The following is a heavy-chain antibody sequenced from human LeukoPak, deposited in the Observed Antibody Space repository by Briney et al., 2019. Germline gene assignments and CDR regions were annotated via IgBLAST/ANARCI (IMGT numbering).Heavy chain of an antibody. V-gene: IGHV1-2*02. D-gene: IGHD1-26*01. J-gene: IGHJ4*02. CDR3: ARDPGHSGSPSDY. CDR2: INPNSGGT. CDR1: GSAFTGYY. Sequence: ASVKVSCKASGSAFTGYYMHWVRQAPGQGLELMGWINPNSGGTNYAQKFQGRVTMTRVTSISTAYMELSRLRSDDTAVYYCARDPGHSGSPSDYWGQGTLVTVSS.